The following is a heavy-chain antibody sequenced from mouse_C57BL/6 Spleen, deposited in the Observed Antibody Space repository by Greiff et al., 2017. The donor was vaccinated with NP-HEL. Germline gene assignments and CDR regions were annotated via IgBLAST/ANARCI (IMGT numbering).Heavy chain of an antibody. CDR3: ARWGVHWYVEV. J-gene: IGHJ1*03. Sequence: VQLQQSGAELVKPGASVKLSCKASGYTFTSYWMQWVKQRPGQGLEWIGEIDPSDSYTNYNQKFKGKATLTVDTSSSTAYMQLSSLTSEDSAVYYCARWGVHWYVEVWGTGTTVTVSS. V-gene: IGHV1-50*01. CDR1: GYTFTSYW. CDR2: IDPSDSYT.